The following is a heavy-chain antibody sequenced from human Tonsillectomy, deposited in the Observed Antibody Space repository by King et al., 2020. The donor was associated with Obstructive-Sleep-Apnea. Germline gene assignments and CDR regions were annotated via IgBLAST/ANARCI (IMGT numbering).Heavy chain of an antibody. CDR3: AREYYDFWSASVTYYYYGMDV. CDR2: ISRSSSYI. Sequence: VQLVEAGGGLVKPGGSLRLSCAASGFTFSSYSMNWVRQAPGKGLEWVSSISRSSSYIYYADSVKGLFTISRDNAKNSLYLQMHSLGAEDTAVYYCAREYYDFWSASVTYYYYGMDVWGQGTTVTVSS. D-gene: IGHD3-3*01. V-gene: IGHV3-21*01. CDR1: GFTFSSYS. J-gene: IGHJ6*02.